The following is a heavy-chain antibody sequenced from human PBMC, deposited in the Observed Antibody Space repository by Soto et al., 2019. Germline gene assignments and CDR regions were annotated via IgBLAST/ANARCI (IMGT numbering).Heavy chain of an antibody. CDR1: CYTLASSG. CDR2: ISGYNGNS. CDR3: ARDGDGYSYAFDF. D-gene: IGHD4-4*01. J-gene: IGHJ4*02. Sequence: ASVKVSCEASCYTLASSGITWVRQAPGQGLEWMGWISGYNGNSKYAQKIQGRVTMTSETSTSTAYMELRSLRSDDTAVYYCARDGDGYSYAFDFWGQGTLVTVSS. V-gene: IGHV1-18*04.